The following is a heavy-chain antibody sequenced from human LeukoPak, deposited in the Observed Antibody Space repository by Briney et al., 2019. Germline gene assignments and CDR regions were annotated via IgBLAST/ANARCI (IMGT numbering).Heavy chain of an antibody. Sequence: SETLSHTCTVSGGSISSYYWSWIRQPPGKGLEWIGYIYYSGSTNYNPSLKSRVTISVDTSKNQFSLKLSSVTAADTAVYYCARDRPRGYYYYGMDVWGQGTTVTVSS. V-gene: IGHV4-59*01. D-gene: IGHD3-10*01. CDR1: GGSISSYY. CDR2: IYYSGST. CDR3: ARDRPRGYYYYGMDV. J-gene: IGHJ6*02.